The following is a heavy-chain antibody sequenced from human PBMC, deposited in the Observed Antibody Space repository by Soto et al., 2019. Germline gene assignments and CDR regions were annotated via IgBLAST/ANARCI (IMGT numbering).Heavy chain of an antibody. CDR2: ILVDGRT. J-gene: IGHJ3*02. D-gene: IGHD2-8*02. Sequence: GGSLRLSCAASGFICSSYDMSWVRQAPGKGLEWVSTILVDGRTFYVDSVKGRFTISRDSSQNTVYLQMNSLTAGDTALYYCAKATATGGGAFDICGQGTMVTVS. CDR3: AKATATGGGAFDI. CDR1: GFICSSYD. V-gene: IGHV3-23*01.